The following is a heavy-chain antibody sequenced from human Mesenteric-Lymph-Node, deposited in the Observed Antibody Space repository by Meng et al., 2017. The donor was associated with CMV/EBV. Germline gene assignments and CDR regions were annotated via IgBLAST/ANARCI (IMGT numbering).Heavy chain of an antibody. CDR2: IRNKANSYTT. Sequence: GESLKISCTASGLTFNNAWLSWVRQAPGKGLEWVGRIRNKANSYTTEYAASVKGRFAISRDDSKKSLYLQMNSLKTEDTAVYYCARKDSSDYSDYWGQGTLVTVSS. CDR3: ARKDSSDYSDY. J-gene: IGHJ4*02. CDR1: GLTFNNAW. V-gene: IGHV3-72*01. D-gene: IGHD3-22*01.